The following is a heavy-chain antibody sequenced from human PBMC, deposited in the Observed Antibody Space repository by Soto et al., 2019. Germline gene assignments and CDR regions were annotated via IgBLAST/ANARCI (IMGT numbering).Heavy chain of an antibody. CDR1: GGSVSSYY. Sequence: XXTLSLACTVSGGSVSSYYWCWVPQPPGKRPEWIAYIYNGGAPNYHPSLKSRLTISLDTSKNQFSLKLSSVTAADTAVYFCARGGPSSKWLDPWGRGIQVTVSS. V-gene: IGHV4-59*02. CDR3: ARGGPSSKWLDP. J-gene: IGHJ5*02. CDR2: IYNGGAP.